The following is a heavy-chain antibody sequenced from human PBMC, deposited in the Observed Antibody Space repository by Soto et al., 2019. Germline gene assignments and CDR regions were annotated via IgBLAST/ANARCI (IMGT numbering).Heavy chain of an antibody. J-gene: IGHJ6*02. Sequence: GGSLRLSCAASGFMFSKYTMNWVRQAPGKGLERVSSISSTSTDIDDADSVKGRFIISRDNAKNLLFLQMDSLRVEDTAVYYCARARSDYYAMDVWGQGTTVTVSS. CDR2: ISSTSTDI. CDR1: GFMFSKYT. CDR3: ARARSDYYAMDV. V-gene: IGHV3-21*06.